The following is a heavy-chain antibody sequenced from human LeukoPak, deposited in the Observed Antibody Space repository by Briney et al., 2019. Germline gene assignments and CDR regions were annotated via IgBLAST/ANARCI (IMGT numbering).Heavy chain of an antibody. CDR1: GGSISSSSYY. Sequence: PSESLSLTCTVSGGSISSSSYYWGWLRQPPGKGLEWIGSIYYSGSTYYNPSLKSRITISVAASKNPFSLELYSLTAADTAVYYCARRGSGRNWFDPWGQGTLVTVSS. D-gene: IGHD1-1*01. V-gene: IGHV4-39*01. CDR3: ARRGSGRNWFDP. CDR2: IYYSGST. J-gene: IGHJ5*02.